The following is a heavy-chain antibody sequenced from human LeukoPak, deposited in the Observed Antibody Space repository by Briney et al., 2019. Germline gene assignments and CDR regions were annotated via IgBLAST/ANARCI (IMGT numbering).Heavy chain of an antibody. D-gene: IGHD3-22*01. V-gene: IGHV3-7*01. Sequence: GGSLRLSCAASGFTFSSYWMSWVRQAPGKGLEWVANIKQTGSEKYYVDSVKGRFTISRDDAKNSLYLQMNSLRAEDTAVYYCARVKSYYDSSGLDYWGQGTLVTVSS. CDR1: GFTFSSYW. CDR2: IKQTGSEK. CDR3: ARVKSYYDSSGLDY. J-gene: IGHJ4*02.